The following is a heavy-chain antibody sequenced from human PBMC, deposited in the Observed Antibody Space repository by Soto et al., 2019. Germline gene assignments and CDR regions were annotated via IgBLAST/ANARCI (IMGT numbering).Heavy chain of an antibody. J-gene: IGHJ4*02. V-gene: IGHV4-30-4*01. CDR2: MYYSGST. CDR3: ARVVAITIFGVGPFDY. CDR1: AGSTSSGDYY. Sequence: SESRALTCTVSAGSTSSGDYYWSWIRPPPGKGMEWIGYMYYSGSTYYNPSLKSRVTISVDTSKNQCSLKLSSVTAADTAVYYCARVVAITIFGVGPFDYWGQGTLVT. D-gene: IGHD3-3*01.